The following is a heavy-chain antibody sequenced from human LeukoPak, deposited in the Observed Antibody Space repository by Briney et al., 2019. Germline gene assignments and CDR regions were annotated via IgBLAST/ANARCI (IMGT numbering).Heavy chain of an antibody. Sequence: ASVKVSCKASGYTFTSYAISWVRQAPGQGLEWMGGIIPIFGTANYAQKFQGRVTITTDESTSTAYMELSSLRSEDTAVYYCARDYESKEYYYDSSGYYNWFDPWGQGTLVTVSS. D-gene: IGHD3-22*01. CDR2: IIPIFGTA. CDR1: GYTFTSYA. J-gene: IGHJ5*02. CDR3: ARDYESKEYYYDSSGYYNWFDP. V-gene: IGHV1-69*05.